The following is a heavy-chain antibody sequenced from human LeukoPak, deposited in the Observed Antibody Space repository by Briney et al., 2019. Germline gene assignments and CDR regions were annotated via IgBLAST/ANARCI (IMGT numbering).Heavy chain of an antibody. Sequence: PSETLSLTCAAYGGSFSGYYWSWIRQPPGKGLEWIGEINHSGSTNYNPSLKSRVTISVDTSKNQFSLKLSSVTAADTAVYYCARGAHVLRYFDWSAGVTEYFQHWGQGTLVTVSS. CDR2: INHSGST. CDR3: ARGAHVLRYFDWSAGVTEYFQH. J-gene: IGHJ1*01. CDR1: GGSFSGYY. V-gene: IGHV4-34*01. D-gene: IGHD3-9*01.